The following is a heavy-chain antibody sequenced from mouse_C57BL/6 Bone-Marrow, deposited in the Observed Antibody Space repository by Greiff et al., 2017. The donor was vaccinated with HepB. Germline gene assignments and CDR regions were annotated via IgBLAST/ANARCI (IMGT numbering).Heavy chain of an antibody. CDR3: ARNPPYYRLRGWYFDV. CDR2: INPSSGYT. J-gene: IGHJ1*03. CDR1: GYTFTSYW. D-gene: IGHD2-12*01. Sequence: VQLQQSGAELAKPGASVKLSCKASGYTFTSYWMHWVKQRPGQGLEWIGYINPSSGYTKYNQKFKDKATLTADKSSSPAYMPLSSLTYEDSAVYYCARNPPYYRLRGWYFDVWGTGTTVTVSS. V-gene: IGHV1-7*01.